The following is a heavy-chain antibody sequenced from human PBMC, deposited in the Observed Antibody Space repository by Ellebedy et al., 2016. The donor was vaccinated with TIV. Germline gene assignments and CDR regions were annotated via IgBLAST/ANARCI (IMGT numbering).Heavy chain of an antibody. CDR3: AKDLGSSGWYGVY. Sequence: GESLKISCEVSGFTLSNYGMSWVRQAPGKGLEYVSAVRGDGGNTYYADSVKGRFTIYRDNSKNTLYLQMNSLRAEDTAVYYCAKDLGSSGWYGVYWGQGTLVTVSS. V-gene: IGHV3-23*01. CDR1: GFTLSNYG. J-gene: IGHJ4*02. D-gene: IGHD6-19*01. CDR2: VRGDGGNT.